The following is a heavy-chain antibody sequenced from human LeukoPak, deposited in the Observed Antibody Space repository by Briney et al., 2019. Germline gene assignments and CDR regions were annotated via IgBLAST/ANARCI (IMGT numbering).Heavy chain of an antibody. CDR1: GGTFSSYA. D-gene: IGHD2-15*01. CDR3: SGGSKLGYYYYYYMDV. V-gene: IGHV1-69*05. Sequence: SVKVSCKASGGTFSSYAISWVRQAPGQGLEWMGGIIPIFGTANYAQKFQGRVTITTDESTSTAYMELSSRRSEDTAVYYCSGGSKLGYYYYYYMDVRGKGTTVTVSS. J-gene: IGHJ6*03. CDR2: IIPIFGTA.